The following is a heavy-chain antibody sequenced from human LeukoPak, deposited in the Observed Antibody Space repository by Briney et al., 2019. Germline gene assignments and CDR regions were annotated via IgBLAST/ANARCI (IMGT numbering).Heavy chain of an antibody. J-gene: IGHJ4*02. CDR2: IYYSGST. D-gene: IGHD5-18*01. Sequence: SETLSLPCTVSGGSISSYYWRWIRQPPGKGLVWIGYIYYSGSTYYNTSLKSRVTISVDRSKNQFSLKLSSVTAADTAVYYCARESGYSYGYGYWGQGTLVTVSS. CDR3: ARESGYSYGYGY. CDR1: GGSISSYY. V-gene: IGHV4-59*12.